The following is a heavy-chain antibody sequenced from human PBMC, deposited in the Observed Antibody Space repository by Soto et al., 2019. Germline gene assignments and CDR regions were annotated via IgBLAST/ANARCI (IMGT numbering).Heavy chain of an antibody. Sequence: PSETLSLTCAVSGGSISSSSYYWGWIRQPPGKGLEWIGSISYSGSTYYNPSLKSRVTISVDTSKNQFSLKLSSVTAADTAVYYCAIYYYDSSGYYYVPGVYSGQGTLVTVSS. D-gene: IGHD3-22*01. CDR1: GGSISSSSYY. CDR3: AIYYYDSSGYYYVPGVY. V-gene: IGHV4-39*01. CDR2: ISYSGST. J-gene: IGHJ4*02.